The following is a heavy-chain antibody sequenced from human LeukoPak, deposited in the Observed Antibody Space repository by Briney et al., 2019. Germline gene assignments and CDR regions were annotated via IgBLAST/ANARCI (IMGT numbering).Heavy chain of an antibody. CDR3: ARRTALEQYFDY. D-gene: IGHD1/OR15-1a*01. CDR1: GFSFSSLA. CDR2: ITGSGGNT. J-gene: IGHJ4*02. V-gene: IGHV3-23*01. Sequence: GGSLRLSCAASGFSFSSLAMSWVRQTPGKGLEWVSAITGSGGNTYYVDSVKGRFTISRDNSKNTLYLQMNSMRADDTAVYYCARRTALEQYFDYWGQGTLVTVSS.